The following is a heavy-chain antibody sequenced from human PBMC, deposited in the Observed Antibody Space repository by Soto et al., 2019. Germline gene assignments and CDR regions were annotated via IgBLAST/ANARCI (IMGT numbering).Heavy chain of an antibody. D-gene: IGHD2-8*02. J-gene: IGHJ4*02. CDR1: GGNFNTYT. V-gene: IGHV1-69*02. Sequence: QVQLLQSGTEVKKPGSSAKVSCRASGGNFNTYTISWVRQAPGQGLEWLGRIIPILDIASYAQKFQGRVNITADKSTNKVYMELSSLRAEDTAVYFCARSLGLCTGSGCRDYWGQGTLVSVSP. CDR3: ARSLGLCTGSGCRDY. CDR2: IIPILDIA.